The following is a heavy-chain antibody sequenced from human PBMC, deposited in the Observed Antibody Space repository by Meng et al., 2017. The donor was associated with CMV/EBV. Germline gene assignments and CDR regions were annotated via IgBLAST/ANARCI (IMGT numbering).Heavy chain of an antibody. V-gene: IGHV3-53*01. CDR3: VRSRTPRGKGAEMDV. CDR1: GFTVSSNY. CDR2: IYSGGST. D-gene: IGHD1-26*01. Sequence: GESLKISCAASGFTVSSNYMSWVRQAPGKGLEWVSVIYSGGSTYYADSVKGRFTISRDNSKNTLYLQMNSLRAEDTAVYYCVRSRTPRGKGAEMDVWGQGTTVTVSS. J-gene: IGHJ6*02.